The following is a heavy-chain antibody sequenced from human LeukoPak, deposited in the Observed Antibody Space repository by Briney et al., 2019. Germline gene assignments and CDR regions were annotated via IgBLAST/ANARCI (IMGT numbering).Heavy chain of an antibody. J-gene: IGHJ6*03. D-gene: IGHD2-2*01. Sequence: SVKVSCKASGGTFSSYAISWVRQAPGQGLEWMGGIIPIFGTANYAQKFQGRVTITADESTSTAYMELSSLRSEDTAVYYCARGVEDIVVVPAAINNPYYYYYMDVWGKGTTVTVSS. V-gene: IGHV1-69*13. CDR1: GGTFSSYA. CDR2: IIPIFGTA. CDR3: ARGVEDIVVVPAAINNPYYYYYMDV.